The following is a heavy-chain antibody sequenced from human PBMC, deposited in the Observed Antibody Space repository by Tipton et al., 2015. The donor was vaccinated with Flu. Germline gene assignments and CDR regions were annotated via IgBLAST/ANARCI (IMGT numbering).Heavy chain of an antibody. Sequence: TLSLTCAVSGYSISSGYYWGWIRQPPGKGLEWIGSIYHSGSTYYNPSLKSRVTISVDTSKNQFSLKLSSVTAADTAVYYCARDLWIAAALYYFDYWGQGTLVTVSS. J-gene: IGHJ4*02. CDR3: ARDLWIAAALYYFDY. D-gene: IGHD6-13*01. CDR1: GYSISSGYY. V-gene: IGHV4-38-2*02. CDR2: IYHSGST.